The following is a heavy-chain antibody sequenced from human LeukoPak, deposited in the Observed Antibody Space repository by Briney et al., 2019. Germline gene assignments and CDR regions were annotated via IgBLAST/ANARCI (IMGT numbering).Heavy chain of an antibody. CDR3: AKPRRSGGAGAFDI. V-gene: IGHV3-30*18. Sequence: PGGSLRLSCAASGFTFSTYGLHWVRQAPGKGLEWVSFISYDGSNKYYADSVKGRFTISRGNSKITLYLQMNSLRADDTAVYYCAKPRRSGGAGAFDIWGQGTMVTVSS. D-gene: IGHD2-21*01. J-gene: IGHJ3*02. CDR1: GFTFSTYG. CDR2: ISYDGSNK.